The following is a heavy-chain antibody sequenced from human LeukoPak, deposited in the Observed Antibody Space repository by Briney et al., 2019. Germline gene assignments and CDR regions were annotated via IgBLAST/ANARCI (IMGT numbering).Heavy chain of an antibody. V-gene: IGHV3-30*04. J-gene: IGHJ6*02. CDR1: GFTFSSYA. CDR2: ISYDGSNK. D-gene: IGHD3-3*01. CDR3: ARDRSEYDFWSGYPYYCYGMDV. Sequence: GGSLRLSCAASGFTFSSYAMHWVRQAPGKGLEWVAVISYDGSNKYYADSVKGRFTISRDNSKNTLYLQMNSLRAEDTAVYYCARDRSEYDFWSGYPYYCYGMDVWGQGTTVTVSS.